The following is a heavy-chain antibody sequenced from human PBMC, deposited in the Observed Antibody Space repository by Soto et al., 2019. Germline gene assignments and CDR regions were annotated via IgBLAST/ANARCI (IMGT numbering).Heavy chain of an antibody. J-gene: IGHJ4*02. Sequence: QLQLQESGPGLVKPSETLSLTCTVSGGSISSSSYYWGWIRKPPGKGLEWIGNIYYSGSTYHNPSLKSRVTISVVTSKNQFSLKLSSVTAADTAVYYCARVLGGSGSYHFDYWGQGTLVTVSS. V-gene: IGHV4-39*01. CDR1: GGSISSSSYY. CDR3: ARVLGGSGSYHFDY. CDR2: IYYSGST. D-gene: IGHD3-10*01.